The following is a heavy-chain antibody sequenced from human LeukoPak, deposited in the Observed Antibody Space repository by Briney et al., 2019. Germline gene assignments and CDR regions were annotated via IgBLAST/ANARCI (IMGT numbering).Heavy chain of an antibody. V-gene: IGHV3-30-3*01. J-gene: IGHJ4*02. CDR3: ARDAPFSRAGFDY. Sequence: GGSLRLSCAASGFTFSSFAMHWVRQAPGKGLGWVADISYDGNNIFYVDSVKGRFTISRDNSKNTLYLQMNSLGAEDTALYFCARDAPFSRAGFDYWGQGTLVTVSS. CDR1: GFTFSSFA. CDR2: ISYDGNNI.